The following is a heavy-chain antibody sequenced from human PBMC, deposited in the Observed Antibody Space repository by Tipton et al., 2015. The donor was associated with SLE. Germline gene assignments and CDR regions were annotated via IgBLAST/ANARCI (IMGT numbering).Heavy chain of an antibody. CDR1: GLTFSSYP. CDR2: ISGSGSGT. Sequence: SLRLSCAAPGLTFSSYPMSWVRQAPGKGLEWVSAISGSGSGTYYADSVKGRFTISRDNSKNTLYLQMSSLRAEDTAVYFCTTVTTQSNWFDPWGQGTLVTVSS. CDR3: TTVTTQSNWFDP. J-gene: IGHJ5*02. D-gene: IGHD4-17*01. V-gene: IGHV3-23*01.